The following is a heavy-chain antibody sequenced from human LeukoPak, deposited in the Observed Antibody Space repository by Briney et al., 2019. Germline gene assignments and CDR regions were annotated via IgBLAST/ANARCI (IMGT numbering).Heavy chain of an antibody. CDR2: ISGGGETT. CDR1: GFTFNNYA. D-gene: IGHD4-17*01. V-gene: IGHV3-23*01. CDR3: ARDYADYVGYFFFDY. J-gene: IGHJ4*02. Sequence: GGSLRLSCAASGFTFNNYAMNWVRQAPGKGLEWVSSISGGGETTYYADSAKGRYTISRDNSQNTLYLQMNSLRAEDTAVYYCARDYADYVGYFFFDYWGQGTLVTVTS.